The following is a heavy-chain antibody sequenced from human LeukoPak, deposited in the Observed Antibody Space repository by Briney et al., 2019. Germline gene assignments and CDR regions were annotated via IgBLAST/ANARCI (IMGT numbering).Heavy chain of an antibody. Sequence: PGWDHILCCGSSGCTFITYTRNRVRQAPGKGLEWVSSISSSSNYIYYADSVKGRFTISRDNAKNSLYLQMNSLRAEDTAVYYCAREGTDAFDIWGQGTMVTVSS. CDR3: AREGTDAFDI. V-gene: IGHV3-21*01. CDR1: GCTFITYT. J-gene: IGHJ3*02. CDR2: ISSSSNYI.